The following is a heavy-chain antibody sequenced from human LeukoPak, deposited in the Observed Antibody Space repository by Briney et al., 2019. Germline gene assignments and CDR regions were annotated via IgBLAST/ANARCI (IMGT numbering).Heavy chain of an antibody. CDR3: ARIRGGSYVAY. Sequence: PSETLSLTCTVSGGSISSSSYYWGWIRQPPGKGLEWIGSIYYSGSTYYNPSLKSRVTISVDTSKNQFSLKLSSVTAADTAVYYCARIRGGSYVAYWGQGTLVTLSS. CDR1: GGSISSSSYY. CDR2: IYYSGST. D-gene: IGHD1-26*01. V-gene: IGHV4-39*07. J-gene: IGHJ4*02.